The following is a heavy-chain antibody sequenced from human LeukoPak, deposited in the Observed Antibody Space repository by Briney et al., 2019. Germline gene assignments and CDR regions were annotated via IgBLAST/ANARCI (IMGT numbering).Heavy chain of an antibody. J-gene: IGHJ4*02. CDR2: ISWNSGII. CDR3: TKDSVAMVTTSDY. V-gene: IGHV3-9*01. CDR1: GFTFDEYA. Sequence: GGSLRLSCAVSGFTFDEYAMHWVRQAPGKGLEWVSGISWNSGIIGYADSVKGRFTTSRDNAKNSLYLQMNSLRPEDTALYYCTKDSVAMVTTSDYWGQGTLVTVSS. D-gene: IGHD5-18*01.